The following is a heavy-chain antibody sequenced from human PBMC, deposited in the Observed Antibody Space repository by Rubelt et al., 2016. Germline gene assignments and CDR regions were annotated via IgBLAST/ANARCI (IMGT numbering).Heavy chain of an antibody. CDR1: GFTFSSYG. Sequence: GGGVVQPGRSLRLSCAASGFTFSSYGMHWVRQAPGKGLEWVAVIWYDGSNKYYGDSGKGRFTISRDNSKNTVCLQMNSLRAEDTAVYYCVRGLGVSARNYLDYWGQGTPVTVSS. V-gene: IGHV3-33*01. D-gene: IGHD2-8*01. J-gene: IGHJ4*02. CDR2: IWYDGSNK. CDR3: VRGLGVSARNYLDY.